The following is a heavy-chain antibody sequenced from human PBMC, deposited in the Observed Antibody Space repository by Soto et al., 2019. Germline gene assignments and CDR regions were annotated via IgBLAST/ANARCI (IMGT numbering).Heavy chain of an antibody. Sequence: QLQLQESGPGLVKPSETLSLTCTVSGGSISSSSYYWGWIRQPPGKGLEWIGSIYYSGSTYYNPSLKSRVTISVDTSKNQFSLKLSSVTAADTAVYYCACLPVTRPYYYYGMDVWGQGTTVTVSS. CDR2: IYYSGST. J-gene: IGHJ6*02. V-gene: IGHV4-39*01. CDR3: ACLPVTRPYYYYGMDV. CDR1: GGSISSSSYY. D-gene: IGHD4-4*01.